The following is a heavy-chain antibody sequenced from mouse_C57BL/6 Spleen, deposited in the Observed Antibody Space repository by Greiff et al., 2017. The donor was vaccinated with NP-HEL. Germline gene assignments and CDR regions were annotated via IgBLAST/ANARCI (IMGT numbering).Heavy chain of an antibody. CDR3: ARAPYYGNFDY. V-gene: IGHV5-16*01. CDR1: GFTFSDYY. D-gene: IGHD2-10*01. CDR2: INYDGSST. Sequence: EVQLVESEGGLVQPGSSMKLSCTASGFTFSDYYMAWVRPVPEKGLEWVANINYDGSSTYYLDSLKSRFIISRDNAKNILYLQMSSLKSEDTATYYCARAPYYGNFDYWGQGTTLTVSS. J-gene: IGHJ2*01.